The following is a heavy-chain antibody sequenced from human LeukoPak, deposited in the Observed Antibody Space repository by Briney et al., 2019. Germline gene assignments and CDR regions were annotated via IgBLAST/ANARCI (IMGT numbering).Heavy chain of an antibody. D-gene: IGHD3-3*01. V-gene: IGHV1-69*05. CDR3: ARVYYDFWSGAHYYMDV. CDR1: GGTFSSYA. Sequence: SVKVSCKASGGTFSSYAISWVRQAPGQGLEWMGKIIPIFGTANYAQKFQGRVTITTDESTSTAYMELSSLRSEDTAVYYCARVYYDFWSGAHYYMDVWGKGTTVTVSS. J-gene: IGHJ6*03. CDR2: IIPIFGTA.